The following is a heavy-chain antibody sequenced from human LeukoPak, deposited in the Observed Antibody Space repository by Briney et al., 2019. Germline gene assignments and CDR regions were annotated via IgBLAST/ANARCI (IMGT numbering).Heavy chain of an antibody. Sequence: PGRSLRLSCAASGFTFSSYTMHWVRQAPGKGLDWVTVISYDGSNKYYADSVKGRFTISRDNSQNTLYLQMNSLRAEDTAVYYCARSSGYLLCFDYWGQGTLVTVSS. J-gene: IGHJ4*02. CDR2: ISYDGSNK. CDR3: ARSSGYLLCFDY. CDR1: GFTFSSYT. D-gene: IGHD3-22*01. V-gene: IGHV3-30*04.